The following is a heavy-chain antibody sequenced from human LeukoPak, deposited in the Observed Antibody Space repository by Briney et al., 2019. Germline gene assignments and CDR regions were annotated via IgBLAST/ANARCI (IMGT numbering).Heavy chain of an antibody. CDR3: ARGSGGYSGYADY. D-gene: IGHD5-12*01. CDR2: IYSGGST. CDR1: GFTVCSNY. V-gene: IGHV3-53*01. Sequence: GGSLRLSCAASGFTVCSNYMSWVRQAPGKGLEGVSVIYSGGSTYYADSVKGRFTISRDNSKNTLYLQMNSLRAEDTAVYYCARGSGGYSGYADYWGQGTLVTVSS. J-gene: IGHJ4*02.